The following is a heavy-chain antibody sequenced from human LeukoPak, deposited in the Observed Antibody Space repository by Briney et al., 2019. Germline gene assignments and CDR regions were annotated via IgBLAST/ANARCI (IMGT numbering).Heavy chain of an antibody. V-gene: IGHV1-46*01. D-gene: IGHD3-9*01. CDR2: INPSGGST. CDR3: AKEIDILTGYSYFDY. J-gene: IGHJ4*02. Sequence: GASVKVSCKASGYTFTSYAMNWVRQAPGQGLEWMGIINPSGGSTSYAQKFQGRVTMTRDMSTSTVYMELSSLRAEDTAVYYCAKEIDILTGYSYFDYWGQGTLVTVSS. CDR1: GYTFTSYA.